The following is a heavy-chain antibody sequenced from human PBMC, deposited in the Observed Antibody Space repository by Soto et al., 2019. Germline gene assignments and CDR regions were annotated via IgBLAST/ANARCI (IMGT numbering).Heavy chain of an antibody. CDR2: ISYDGSNK. CDR1: GFTFSSYA. CDR3: ARWNVQHDSYGYF. D-gene: IGHD5-18*01. V-gene: IGHV3-30-3*01. Sequence: PGGSLRLSCAASGFTFSSYAMHWVRQAPGKGLEWVALISYDGSNKYYSDSVKGRFTISRDNSKNTLYLQMNSLRAEDTAVYYCARWNVQHDSYGYFWGQGTLVTVSS. J-gene: IGHJ4*02.